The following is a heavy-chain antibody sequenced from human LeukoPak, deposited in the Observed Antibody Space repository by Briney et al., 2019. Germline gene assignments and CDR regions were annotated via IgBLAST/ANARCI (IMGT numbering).Heavy chain of an antibody. CDR3: ARDRGSVTTRVWFDP. Sequence: ASVKVSCKASGYTFTSYGISWVRQAPGQGLEWMGWVSAYNGNTNYAQKLQGRVTMTTDTSTSTAYMELRSLRSDDTAVYYCARDRGSVTTRVWFDPWGQGTLVTVSS. J-gene: IGHJ5*02. D-gene: IGHD4-11*01. V-gene: IGHV1-18*01. CDR2: VSAYNGNT. CDR1: GYTFTSYG.